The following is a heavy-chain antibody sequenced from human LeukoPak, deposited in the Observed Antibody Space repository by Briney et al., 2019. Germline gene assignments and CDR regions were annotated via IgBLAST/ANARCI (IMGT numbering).Heavy chain of an antibody. D-gene: IGHD6-13*01. Sequence: PGGSLRLSCAAFGFTFSSYSMSWVRQAPGKGLEWVSSISSTSSYIYYADSMKGRFTISRDNAKNSLYLQMNSLRAEDTALYYCAKDRIATAAGPNDAFDIWGQGTMVTVSS. V-gene: IGHV3-21*04. CDR3: AKDRIATAAGPNDAFDI. CDR2: ISSTSSYI. CDR1: GFTFSSYS. J-gene: IGHJ3*02.